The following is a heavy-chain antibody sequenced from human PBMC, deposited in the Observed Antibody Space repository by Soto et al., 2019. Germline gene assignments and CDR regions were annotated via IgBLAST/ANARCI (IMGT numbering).Heavy chain of an antibody. Sequence: QVQLVQSGAEVKKPGASVKVSCKASGYIFTSYGISWVRQAPGQGPEWMGWISGHNGNTNHPQSLQGRVTMTTDTSRNTAYMELRSLRSDDTAVYYCARHRFNYYDDTVYYYFDYWGQGTLVTVSS. V-gene: IGHV1-18*04. CDR3: ARHRFNYYDDTVYYYFDY. CDR1: GYIFTSYG. J-gene: IGHJ4*02. D-gene: IGHD3-22*01. CDR2: ISGHNGNT.